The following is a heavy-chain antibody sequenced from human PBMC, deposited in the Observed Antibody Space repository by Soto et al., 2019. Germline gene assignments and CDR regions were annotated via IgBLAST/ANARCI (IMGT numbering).Heavy chain of an antibody. V-gene: IGHV4-59*08. CDR1: GGSISSYY. J-gene: IGHJ6*03. CDR3: ASQQGVGPYSSGWYGDYYYMDV. Sequence: SETLSLTCTVSGGSISSYYWSWIRQPPGKGLEWIGYIYYSGSTNYNPSLKSRVTISVDTSKNQFSLKLSSVTAADTAVYYCASQQGVGPYSSGWYGDYYYMDVWGKGTTVTVSS. CDR2: IYYSGST. D-gene: IGHD6-19*01.